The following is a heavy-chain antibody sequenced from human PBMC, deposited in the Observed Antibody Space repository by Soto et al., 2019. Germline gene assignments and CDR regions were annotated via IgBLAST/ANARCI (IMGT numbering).Heavy chain of an antibody. CDR2: IYWDDDK. D-gene: IGHD3-16*01. J-gene: IGHJ6*02. CDR3: ARAPDVHYGMDV. Sequence: GSGPTLVNPTQTLTLTCTFSGFSLSTSGVGVGWIRQPPGKALEWLALIYWDDDKRYSPSLKSRLTVTKDTSKNQVVLTLTNMDPVDTARYYCARAPDVHYGMDVWGQGITVTVSS. CDR1: GFSLSTSGVG. V-gene: IGHV2-5*02.